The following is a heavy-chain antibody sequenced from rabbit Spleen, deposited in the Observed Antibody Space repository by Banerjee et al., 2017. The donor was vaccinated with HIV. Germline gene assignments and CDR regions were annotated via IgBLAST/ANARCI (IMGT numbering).Heavy chain of an antibody. CDR2: IDPVFGNT. J-gene: IGHJ4*01. CDR3: VRDQAGYAGYGPWYFNL. V-gene: IGHV1S7*01. D-gene: IGHD7-1*01. CDR1: GFDFSAYY. Sequence: QLKESGGGLVQPGGSLKLSCKVSGFDFSAYYMTWVRQAPGKGLEWTGYIDPVFGNTYYASWVNGRFTISSDNAQNTVDLQMNSLTAADTATYFCVRDQAGYAGYGPWYFNLWGPGTLVTVS.